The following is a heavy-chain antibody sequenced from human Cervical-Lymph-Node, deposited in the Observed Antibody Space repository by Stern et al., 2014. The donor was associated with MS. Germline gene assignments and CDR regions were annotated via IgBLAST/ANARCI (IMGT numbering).Heavy chain of an antibody. V-gene: IGHV5-51*01. CDR2: IYPGDSDT. Sequence: EVQLVESGAEVKKPGESLKISCKGSGYSFTSYWIGWVRQMPGKGLEWMVIIYPGDSDTRYSPSFQGQVTISADKSISTAYLQWSSLKASDTAMYYCARQQLGPYYYYYGMDVWGQGTTVTVSS. CDR3: ARQQLGPYYYYYGMDV. D-gene: IGHD6-13*01. J-gene: IGHJ6*02. CDR1: GYSFTSYW.